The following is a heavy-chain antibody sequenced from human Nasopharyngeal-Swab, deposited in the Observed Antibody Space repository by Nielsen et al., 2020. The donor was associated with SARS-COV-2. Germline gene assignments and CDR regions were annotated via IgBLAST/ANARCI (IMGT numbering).Heavy chain of an antibody. CDR3: ARISGDY. CDR1: GFTFNNYN. D-gene: IGHD6-25*01. CDR2: ISSSSSYI. Sequence: GESLKISCAASGFTFNNYNFNWVRQAPGKGLEWVSSISSSSSYIYYADSVKGRFTISRDNAKNSLYLQMNSLRAEDTAVYYCARISGDYWGQGTLVTVSS. V-gene: IGHV3-21*01. J-gene: IGHJ4*02.